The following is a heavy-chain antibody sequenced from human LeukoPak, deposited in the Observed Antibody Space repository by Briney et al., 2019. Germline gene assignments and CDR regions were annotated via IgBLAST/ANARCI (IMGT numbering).Heavy chain of an antibody. D-gene: IGHD4-17*01. J-gene: IGHJ4*02. V-gene: IGHV3-48*01. CDR2: ISSSSGTI. CDR3: ARVGSYGDYGFDY. Sequence: GGSLRLSCAASGFTFSSYSMNWVRQAPGKGLEWVSYISSSSGTIYYADSVKGRFTISRDNAKNSLYLQMNSLRAEDTAVYYCARVGSYGDYGFDYWGQGTLVTVSS. CDR1: GFTFSSYS.